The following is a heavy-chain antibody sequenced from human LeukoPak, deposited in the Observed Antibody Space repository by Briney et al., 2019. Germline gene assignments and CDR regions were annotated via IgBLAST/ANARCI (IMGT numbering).Heavy chain of an antibody. CDR3: ARLVRDIVVVPAAVPASADSYGMDV. CDR2: INNSGST. Sequence: SETLSLTCAVSGGSFSAYYWSWIRQPPGKGLEWIGEINNSGSTNYNQSLKTGGTISLDTTKKKFSMMLRSVSAADTAVYYCARLVRDIVVVPAAVPASADSYGMDVWGQGTTVTVSS. J-gene: IGHJ6*02. CDR1: GGSFSAYY. D-gene: IGHD2-2*01. V-gene: IGHV4-34*01.